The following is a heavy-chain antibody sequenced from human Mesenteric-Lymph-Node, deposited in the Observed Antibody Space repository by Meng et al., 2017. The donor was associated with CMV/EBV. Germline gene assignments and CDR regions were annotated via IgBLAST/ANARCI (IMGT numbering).Heavy chain of an antibody. J-gene: IGHJ4*02. CDR2: IGTTFDS. CDR1: GFTFSSYD. V-gene: IGHV3-13*01. Sequence: GESLKISCAASGFTFSSYDMHWVRQSPDKGLEWVSAIGTTFDSHYPDSVRGRFTISRDNSKRTVYLQMNNLRPEDTAVYYCAPSWGGSSWYFDYWGQGTLVTVSS. D-gene: IGHD6-13*01. CDR3: APSWGGSSWYFDY.